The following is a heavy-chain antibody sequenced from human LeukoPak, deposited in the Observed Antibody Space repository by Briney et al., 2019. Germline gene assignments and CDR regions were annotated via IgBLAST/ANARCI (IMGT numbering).Heavy chain of an antibody. Sequence: SGGSLRLSCAASGFTFSSYEMNWVRQAPGKGLEWVSYISSSGSTIYYADSVKGRFTISRDNAKNSLYLQMNSLRAEDTAVYYCARDLEFTENYYDSSAPGWFDPWGQGTLVTVSS. CDR3: ARDLEFTENYYDSSAPGWFDP. D-gene: IGHD3-22*01. CDR2: ISSSGSTI. V-gene: IGHV3-48*03. CDR1: GFTFSSYE. J-gene: IGHJ5*02.